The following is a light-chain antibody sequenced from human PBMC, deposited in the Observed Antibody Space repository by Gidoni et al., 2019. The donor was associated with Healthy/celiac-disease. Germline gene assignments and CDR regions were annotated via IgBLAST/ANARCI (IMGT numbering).Light chain of an antibody. CDR3: QQANSFPPRT. V-gene: IGKV1-12*01. CDR1: QSISSW. J-gene: IGKJ3*01. CDR2: AAS. Sequence: DIQMTQSPSSVSASVGDSVTITCRASQSISSWLAWYQQTPGKAPKLLIYAASSLQSGVTSRCSGSGSGTDFTLTISSLQPEDFATYYCQQANSFPPRTFGPGTKVDIK.